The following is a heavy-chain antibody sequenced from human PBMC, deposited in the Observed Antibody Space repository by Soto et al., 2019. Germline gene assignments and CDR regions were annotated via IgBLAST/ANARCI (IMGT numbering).Heavy chain of an antibody. Sequence: GGSLRLSCAASGFSFSTYGMHWVRQAPGKGLEWVAFISNDGSNKYYADSVKGRFTISRDNSKNTLYLQMNSLRAEDTAVYYCANGFGNYWDFDYWGEGTLVRVSS. D-gene: IGHD1-26*01. CDR3: ANGFGNYWDFDY. CDR1: GFSFSTYG. V-gene: IGHV3-30*18. J-gene: IGHJ4*02. CDR2: ISNDGSNK.